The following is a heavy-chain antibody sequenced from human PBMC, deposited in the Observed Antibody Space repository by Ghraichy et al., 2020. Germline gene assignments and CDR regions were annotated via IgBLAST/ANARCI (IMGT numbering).Heavy chain of an antibody. D-gene: IGHD1-26*01. CDR2: INPKSGGT. J-gene: IGHJ4*02. Sequence: ASVKVSCKASGYTFTGYYMNWVRQAPGQGLEWMGWINPKSGGTNYAQKFQGRVTMTRDTSISTAYMELSRLRSDDTAVYSCARVWDGGSYSFDNWGQGTLVTVSS. V-gene: IGHV1-2*02. CDR1: GYTFTGYY. CDR3: ARVWDGGSYSFDN.